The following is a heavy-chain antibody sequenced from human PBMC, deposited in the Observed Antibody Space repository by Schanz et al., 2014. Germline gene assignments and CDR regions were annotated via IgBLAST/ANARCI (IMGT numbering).Heavy chain of an antibody. CDR2: ISDSSGTI. CDR1: GFTFSTYN. Sequence: VQLVESGGGVVQPGGSLRLSCAASGFTFSTYNMNWVRQAPGKGLEWLSYISDSSGTIYYADSVKGRFTISRDNAQNSLFLQMNSLRDEDTAVYFCAREGYGSGSFSFYFDYWGQGTLLTVSS. V-gene: IGHV3-48*02. J-gene: IGHJ4*02. D-gene: IGHD3-10*01. CDR3: AREGYGSGSFSFYFDY.